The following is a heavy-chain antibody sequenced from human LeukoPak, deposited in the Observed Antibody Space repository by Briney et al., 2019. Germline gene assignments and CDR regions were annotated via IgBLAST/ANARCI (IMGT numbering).Heavy chain of an antibody. CDR3: ARVPPITIFGVANYYFDY. J-gene: IGHJ4*02. CDR2: INWNGGST. Sequence: GGSLRLSCAASGFTFDDYGMSWVHQAPGKGLEWVSGINWNGGSTGYADSVKGRFTISRDNAKNSLYLQMNSLRAEDTALYYCARVPPITIFGVANYYFDYWGQGTLVTVSS. D-gene: IGHD3-3*01. V-gene: IGHV3-20*04. CDR1: GFTFDDYG.